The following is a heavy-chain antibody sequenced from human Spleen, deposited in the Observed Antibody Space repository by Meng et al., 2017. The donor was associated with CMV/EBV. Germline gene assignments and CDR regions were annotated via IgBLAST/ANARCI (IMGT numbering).Heavy chain of an antibody. D-gene: IGHD6-6*01. CDR3: ARDGAARPPGYYGMDV. J-gene: IGHJ6*02. V-gene: IGHV4-4*07. CDR2: IYTSGST. CDR1: GGSISSYY. Sequence: GSLRLTCTVSGGSISSYYWSWIRQPAGKGLEWIGRIYTSGSTNYNPSLKSRVTMSVDTSKNQFSLKLNSVTAADAAVYYCARDGAARPPGYYGMDVWGQGTTVTVSS.